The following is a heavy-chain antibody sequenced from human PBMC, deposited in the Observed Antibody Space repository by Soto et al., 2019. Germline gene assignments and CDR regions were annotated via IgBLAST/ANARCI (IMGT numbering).Heavy chain of an antibody. Sequence: QARLVESGGGVVQPGRSLRLSCVASGFTFSSYGMQWVRQAPGKGLDCVAFISYGGSNQYYADSVKGRFTISRDDSKNMLYLQMNSLRPEDTAVYYCAKLMYSFDSSGFSVDYWGQGTLATVSS. CDR1: GFTFSSYG. D-gene: IGHD3-22*01. CDR3: AKLMYSFDSSGFSVDY. V-gene: IGHV3-30*18. CDR2: ISYGGSNQ. J-gene: IGHJ4*02.